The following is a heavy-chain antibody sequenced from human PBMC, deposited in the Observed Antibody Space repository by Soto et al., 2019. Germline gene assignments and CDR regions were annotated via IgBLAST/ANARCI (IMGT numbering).Heavy chain of an antibody. J-gene: IGHJ6*02. CDR1: GGSISSYY. Sequence: SETLSLTCTVSGGSISSYYWSWIRQPPGKGLEWIGYIYYSGSTNYNPSLKSRVTISVDTSKNQFSLKLSSVTAADTAVYYCARHYKGGSSWYSLYYYYGMDVWGQGTTVTVSS. V-gene: IGHV4-59*08. D-gene: IGHD6-13*01. CDR2: IYYSGST. CDR3: ARHYKGGSSWYSLYYYYGMDV.